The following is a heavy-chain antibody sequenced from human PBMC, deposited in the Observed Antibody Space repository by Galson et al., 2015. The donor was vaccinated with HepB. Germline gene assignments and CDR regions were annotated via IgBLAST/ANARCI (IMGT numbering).Heavy chain of an antibody. CDR3: AKGLEPSSGLENLFDS. CDR1: GGSISSSSYY. CDR2: IYYSGST. Sequence: LSLTCTVSGGSISSSSYYWGWVRQPPGKGLEWIGSIYYSGSTYYNPSLKSRVTISVDTSKNQFSLKLSSVTAADTAVYYCAKGLEPSSGLENLFDSWGQGTLVTVSS. J-gene: IGHJ5*01. V-gene: IGHV4-39*01. D-gene: IGHD3-3*01.